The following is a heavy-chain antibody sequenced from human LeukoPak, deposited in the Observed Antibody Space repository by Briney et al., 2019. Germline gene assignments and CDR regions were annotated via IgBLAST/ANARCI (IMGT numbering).Heavy chain of an antibody. CDR1: GFTFSDYH. J-gene: IGHJ4*02. Sequence: GGSLRLSCAASGFTFSDYHMTWIRQAPGNGLEWVSYISGSSIYTRYADSVKGRLTISRDNAKNSLYLQMNSLRAEDTALYYCVRDISGYYFDYWGQGTLVTVSS. V-gene: IGHV3-11*05. D-gene: IGHD3-22*01. CDR3: VRDISGYYFDY. CDR2: ISGSSIYT.